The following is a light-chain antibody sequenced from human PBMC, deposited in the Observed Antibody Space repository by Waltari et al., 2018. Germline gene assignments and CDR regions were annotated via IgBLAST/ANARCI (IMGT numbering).Light chain of an antibody. J-gene: IGLJ3*02. Sequence: QSALTQPPSVSGAPGQTATIPSPGSRSNIGADYAVHWYQHLPPPAPKLLTHGNSNRPPGAPDRFPGSKSGTSTSLAITGLQAEDEADYYCQSYDNRLSAWVFGGGTKLTVL. CDR1: RSNIGADYA. CDR2: GNS. CDR3: QSYDNRLSAWV. V-gene: IGLV1-40*01.